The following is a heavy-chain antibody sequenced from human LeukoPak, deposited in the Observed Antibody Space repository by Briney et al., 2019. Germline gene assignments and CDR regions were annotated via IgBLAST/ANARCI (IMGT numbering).Heavy chain of an antibody. CDR1: GFTFSTYT. D-gene: IGHD6-19*01. Sequence: GGSLRLSCAASGFTFSTYTMSCVRQAPGKGLEWVSSISGNGGSPYNADSVKGRFTTSRDDSKNTVYLQMNSLRADDTAVYYCAKNGLGYGFDIWGQGTMVTVSS. J-gene: IGHJ3*02. CDR2: ISGNGGSP. V-gene: IGHV3-23*01. CDR3: AKNGLGYGFDI.